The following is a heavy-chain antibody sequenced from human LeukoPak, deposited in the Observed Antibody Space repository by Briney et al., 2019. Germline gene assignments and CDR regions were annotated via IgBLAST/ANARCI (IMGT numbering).Heavy chain of an antibody. CDR3: ARAPTTVVTPTQGAFDI. J-gene: IGHJ3*02. CDR2: ISAYNGGT. Sequence: ASVKVSCKASGYTFTSYGISWVRQAPGQGLEWMGWISAYNGGTNYAQKLQDRVTMTTDTSTSTAYMELRSLRSDDTAVYYCARAPTTVVTPTQGAFDIWGQGTMVTVSS. CDR1: GYTFTSYG. D-gene: IGHD4-23*01. V-gene: IGHV1-18*01.